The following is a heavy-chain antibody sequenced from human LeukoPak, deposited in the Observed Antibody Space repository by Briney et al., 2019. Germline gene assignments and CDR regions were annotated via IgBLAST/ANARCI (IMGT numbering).Heavy chain of an antibody. Sequence: GGSLRLSCAASGFTVSSNYMSWVRQAPGKGLEWVSVIYSGGSTYYADSVKGRFTISRDNSKNTLYLQMNSLRAEDTAVYYCARGDIVVVVAATDAGNFDYWGQGTLVTVSS. CDR1: GFTVSSNY. CDR2: IYSGGST. J-gene: IGHJ4*02. V-gene: IGHV3-53*05. CDR3: ARGDIVVVVAATDAGNFDY. D-gene: IGHD2-15*01.